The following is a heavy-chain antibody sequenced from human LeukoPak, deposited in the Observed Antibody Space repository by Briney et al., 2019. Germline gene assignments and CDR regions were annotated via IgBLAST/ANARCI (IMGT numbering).Heavy chain of an antibody. J-gene: IGHJ3*02. CDR2: IKSKTDGGTT. CDR1: GFTFSNAW. Sequence: GGSLRLSCAASGFTFSNAWMNWVRQAPGKGLEGVGRIKSKTDGGTTDYAAHVKGRFTISRDDSENTLYLQMNSLKTEDTAVYYCTTATMIVVVITDDAFGIWGQGTMVTVSS. V-gene: IGHV3-15*07. CDR3: TTATMIVVVITDDAFGI. D-gene: IGHD3-22*01.